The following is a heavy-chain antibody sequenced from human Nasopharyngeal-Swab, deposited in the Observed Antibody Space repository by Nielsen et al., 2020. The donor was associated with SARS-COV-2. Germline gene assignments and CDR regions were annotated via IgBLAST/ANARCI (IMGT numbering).Heavy chain of an antibody. CDR1: GFTFSNAW. CDR3: TTDRRLQGDRGRYYYYYGMDV. V-gene: IGHV3-15*01. D-gene: IGHD4-11*01. J-gene: IGHJ6*02. CDR2: IKSQTDGGTT. Sequence: GESLKITCAASGFTFSNAWMSLVRQAPGKGPEWVGRIKSQTDGGTTAYAAPVKGRFTISRDDSKNTLYLQMNSLKTEDTAVYYCTTDRRLQGDRGRYYYYYGMDVWGQGTTVTVSS.